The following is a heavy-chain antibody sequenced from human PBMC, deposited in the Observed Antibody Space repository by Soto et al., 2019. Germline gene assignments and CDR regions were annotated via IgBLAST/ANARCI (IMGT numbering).Heavy chain of an antibody. D-gene: IGHD3-10*01. V-gene: IGHV1-69*06. CDR3: ARNMVRGVMAYYGMDV. CDR1: GGTFSSYA. J-gene: IGHJ6*02. Sequence: ASVKVSCKASGGTFSSYAISWVRQAPGQGLKWMGGIIPIFGTANYAQKFQGRVTITADKSTSTAYMELSSLRSEDTAVYYCARNMVRGVMAYYGMDVWGQGTTVTVSS. CDR2: IIPIFGTA.